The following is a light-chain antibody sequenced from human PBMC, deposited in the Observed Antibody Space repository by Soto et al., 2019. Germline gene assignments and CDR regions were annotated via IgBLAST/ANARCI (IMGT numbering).Light chain of an antibody. CDR2: GAS. CDR1: QSVSSSY. J-gene: IGKJ4*01. CDR3: QQYGSSPLLT. Sequence: EIVLTQSPGTLSLSPGERATLSCRASQSVSSSYLAWYQQKPGQAPRLLIYGASSRATGIPDRFSGSGSGTHFTLTISRLEPEDFAVYYCQQYGSSPLLTFGGGTKAEIK. V-gene: IGKV3-20*01.